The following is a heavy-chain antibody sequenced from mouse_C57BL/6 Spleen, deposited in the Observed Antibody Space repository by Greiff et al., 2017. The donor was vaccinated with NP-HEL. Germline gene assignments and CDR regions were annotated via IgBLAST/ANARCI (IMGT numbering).Heavy chain of an antibody. CDR3: TTGGPYWYFDV. CDR1: GFNIKDDY. CDR2: IDPENGDT. V-gene: IGHV14-4*01. J-gene: IGHJ1*03. Sequence: VQLQQSGAELVRPGASVKLSCTASGFNIKDDYMHWVKQRPEQGLEWIGWIDPENGDTEYASKFQGKATITADTSSNTAYLQLSSLTSEDTAVYYCTTGGPYWYFDVWGTGTTVTVSS.